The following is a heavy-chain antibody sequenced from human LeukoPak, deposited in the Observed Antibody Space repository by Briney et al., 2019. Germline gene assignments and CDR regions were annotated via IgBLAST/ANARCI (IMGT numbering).Heavy chain of an antibody. Sequence: SETLSLTCAVSGNFLSSGYFWGWIRQPPGKGLDWIGSIYHSGNTYYKSSLKSRVTISIDTSKNQFSLKLKSVTAADTAVYYCYGSGRTTGPRWGPGTLVTVSS. V-gene: IGHV4-38-2*01. CDR3: YGSGRTTGPR. CDR2: IYHSGNT. D-gene: IGHD3-10*01. CDR1: GNFLSSGYF. J-gene: IGHJ4*02.